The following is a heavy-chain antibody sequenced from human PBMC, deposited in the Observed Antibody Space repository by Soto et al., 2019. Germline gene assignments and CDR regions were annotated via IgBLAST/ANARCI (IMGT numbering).Heavy chain of an antibody. J-gene: IGHJ3*01. CDR2: ISAFNDYT. V-gene: IGHV1-18*01. CDR1: GYTFNKYG. CDR3: ARGRGVVIPAGTPDAFDV. D-gene: IGHD6-13*01. Sequence: ASVKVSCKASGYTFNKYGFNWVRQAPGQGLEWMGRISAFNDYTNLAQKFQGRITLTTDASTNTAYMELQILRSDETAMYYCARGRGVVIPAGTPDAFDVWGQGTMVTVSS.